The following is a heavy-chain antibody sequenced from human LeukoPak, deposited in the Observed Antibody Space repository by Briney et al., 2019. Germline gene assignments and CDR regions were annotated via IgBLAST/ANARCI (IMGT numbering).Heavy chain of an antibody. CDR1: GGAISSSNYY. CDR2: IYYSGST. CDR3: ARYLPGYYDSSGYYQPDWYFDL. V-gene: IGHV4-39*01. D-gene: IGHD3-22*01. Sequence: SETLSLTCTVSGGAISSSNYYWVWIRQPPGKGLEWIGSIYYSGSTYYNPSLKSRVTISVDTSKNQFSLKLSSVTAADTAVYYCARYLPGYYDSSGYYQPDWYFDLWGRGTLVTVSS. J-gene: IGHJ2*01.